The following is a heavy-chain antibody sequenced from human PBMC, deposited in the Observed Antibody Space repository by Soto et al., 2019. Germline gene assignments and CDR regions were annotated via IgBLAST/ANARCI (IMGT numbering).Heavy chain of an antibody. Sequence: GASVKVSCKASGGTFSSYAISWVRQAPGQGLEWMGGIIPIFGTANYAQKFQGRVTITADESTSTAYMELSSLRSEDTAVYYCARSLSPFPGATWADYYYYGMDVWGQGTTVTVSS. CDR3: ARSLSPFPGATWADYYYYGMDV. CDR1: GGTFSSYA. V-gene: IGHV1-69*13. CDR2: IIPIFGTA. J-gene: IGHJ6*02. D-gene: IGHD1-26*01.